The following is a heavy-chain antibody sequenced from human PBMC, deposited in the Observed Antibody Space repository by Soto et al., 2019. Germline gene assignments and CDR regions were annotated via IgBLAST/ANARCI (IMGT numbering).Heavy chain of an antibody. V-gene: IGHV3-30-3*01. J-gene: IGHJ4*02. Sequence: QVQLVESGGGVVQPGRSLRLSCAASGFTFSSYAMHWVRQAPGKGLEWVAVISYDGSNKYYADSVKGRFTISRDNSKNTLYLQMNSLRAEDTAVYYCARELPYSYMANPLDYWGQGTLVTVSS. CDR1: GFTFSSYA. CDR3: ARELPYSYMANPLDY. D-gene: IGHD5-18*01. CDR2: ISYDGSNK.